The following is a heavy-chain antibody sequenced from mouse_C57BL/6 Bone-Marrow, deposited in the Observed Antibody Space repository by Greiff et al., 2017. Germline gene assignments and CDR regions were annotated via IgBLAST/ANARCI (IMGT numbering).Heavy chain of an antibody. Sequence: EVKLMESGPGLVKPSQSLSLTCSVTGYSITSGYYWNWIRQFPGNKLEWMGYISYDGSNNYNPSLKNRISITRYTSKNQFVLKLNSVTTEDTATYNCARGYFDVWGTGTTVTVSS. J-gene: IGHJ1*03. CDR3: ARGYFDV. CDR1: GYSITSGYY. CDR2: ISYDGSN. V-gene: IGHV3-6*01.